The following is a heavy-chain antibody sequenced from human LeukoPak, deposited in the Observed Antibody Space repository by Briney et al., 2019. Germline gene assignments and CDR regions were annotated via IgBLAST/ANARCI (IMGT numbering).Heavy chain of an antibody. Sequence: ASVKVSCKASRYTFTSYDINWVRQATGQGLEWMGWMNPNSGNTGYAQKFQGRVTITTDESTSTAYMELSSLRSEDTAVYYCARDKQDDSSGYKNLALDYWGQGTLVTVSS. V-gene: IGHV1-8*01. D-gene: IGHD3-22*01. CDR2: MNPNSGNT. CDR1: RYTFTSYD. CDR3: ARDKQDDSSGYKNLALDY. J-gene: IGHJ4*02.